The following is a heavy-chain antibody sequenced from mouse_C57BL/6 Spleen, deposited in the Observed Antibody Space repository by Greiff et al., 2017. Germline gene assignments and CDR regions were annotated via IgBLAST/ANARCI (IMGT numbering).Heavy chain of an antibody. Sequence: VQLKESGPELVKPGASVKIPCKASGYTFTDYNMDWVKQSHGKSLEWIGDINPNNGGTIYNQKFKGKATLTVDKSSSTAYMELRSLTSEDTAVYYCARGPQNFDVWGTGTTVTVSS. CDR1: GYTFTDYN. D-gene: IGHD6-1*01. V-gene: IGHV1-18*01. CDR2: INPNNGGT. J-gene: IGHJ1*03. CDR3: ARGPQNFDV.